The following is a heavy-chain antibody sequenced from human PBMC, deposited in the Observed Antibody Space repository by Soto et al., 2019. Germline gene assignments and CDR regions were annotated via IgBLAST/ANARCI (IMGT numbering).Heavy chain of an antibody. CDR2: IYYRGNT. J-gene: IGHJ4*02. CDR3: ARVTYYFDTSGEPRDS. V-gene: IGHV4-30-4*01. Sequence: QVQLQESGPGLVKPSQTLSLTCTVSGGSFTSGDYYWSWVRQPPGKGLEWVAYIYYRGNTYYNLSIKSRVSMSVAASHNQFSLKLHSVTAADTAVYYCARVTYYFDTSGEPRDSWGQGTLVTVSS. CDR1: GGSFTSGDYY. D-gene: IGHD3-22*01.